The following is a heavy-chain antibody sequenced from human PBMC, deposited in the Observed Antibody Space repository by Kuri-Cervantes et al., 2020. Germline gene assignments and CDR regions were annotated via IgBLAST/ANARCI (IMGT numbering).Heavy chain of an antibody. CDR2: IYYSGST. CDR3: ARSGSGSYYRY. J-gene: IGHJ4*02. CDR1: GGSISSYY. D-gene: IGHD3-10*01. Sequence: SETLSLTCTVSGGSISSYYWSWIRQPPGKGLEWIGSIYYSGSTYYNPSLKSRVTISVDKSKNQFSLKLSSVTAADTAVYYCARSGSGSYYRYWGQGTLVTVSS. V-gene: IGHV4-59*04.